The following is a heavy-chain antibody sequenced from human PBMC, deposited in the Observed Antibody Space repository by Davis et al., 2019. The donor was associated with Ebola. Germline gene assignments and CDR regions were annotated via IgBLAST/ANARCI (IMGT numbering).Heavy chain of an antibody. CDR1: GYTFTSYA. D-gene: IGHD2-2*01. V-gene: IGHV1-69*13. Sequence: SVKVSCKASGYTFTSYAMHWVRQAPGQRLEWMGGIIPIFGTANYAQKFQGRVTITADESTSTAYMELSSLRSEDTAVYYCARLSNQLLSDDAFDIWGQGTMVTVSS. J-gene: IGHJ3*02. CDR2: IIPIFGTA. CDR3: ARLSNQLLSDDAFDI.